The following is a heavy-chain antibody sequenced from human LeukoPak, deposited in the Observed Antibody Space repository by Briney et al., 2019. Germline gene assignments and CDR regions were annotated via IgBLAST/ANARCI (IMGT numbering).Heavy chain of an antibody. Sequence: SETLSLTCTVSGGSISSYYWSWIRQPRGKALEWIGYIYYSGSTNYNPSLKSRVTISVDTSKNQFSLKLSSVTAADTAVYYCARNQKNYDYWGQGTLVTVSS. V-gene: IGHV4-59*01. J-gene: IGHJ4*02. CDR3: ARNQKNYDY. CDR1: GGSISSYY. CDR2: IYYSGST.